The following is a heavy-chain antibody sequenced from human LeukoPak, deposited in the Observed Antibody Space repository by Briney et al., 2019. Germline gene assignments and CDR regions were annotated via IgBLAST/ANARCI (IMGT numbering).Heavy chain of an antibody. D-gene: IGHD5-24*01. CDR2: IYYSGST. V-gene: IGHV4-59*01. Sequence: SETLSLTCTVSGGSISSYYWSWIRQPPGKGLEWIGYIYYSGSTNYNPSLKSRVTISVDTSKNQFSLKLSSVTAADTAVYYCARMLQDAFDIWGQGTMVTVSS. J-gene: IGHJ3*02. CDR1: GGSISSYY. CDR3: ARMLQDAFDI.